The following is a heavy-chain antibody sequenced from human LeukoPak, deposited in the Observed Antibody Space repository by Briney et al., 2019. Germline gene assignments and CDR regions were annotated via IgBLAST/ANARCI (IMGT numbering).Heavy chain of an antibody. CDR1: GFTFSSYD. Sequence: GGSLRLSCAASGFTFSSYDMSWVRQAPGKGLEWVSVMSAGDSTYYAGSVKGRFTISRDKTKNTLYLQMNSLRAEDTAVYYCAKDPGSGYDSPWGQGTLVTVSS. D-gene: IGHD5-12*01. CDR3: AKDPGSGYDSP. J-gene: IGHJ5*02. CDR2: MSAGDST. V-gene: IGHV3-23*01.